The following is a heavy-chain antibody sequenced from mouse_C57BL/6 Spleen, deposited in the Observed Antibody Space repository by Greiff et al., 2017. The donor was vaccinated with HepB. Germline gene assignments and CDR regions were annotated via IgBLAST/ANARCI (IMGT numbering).Heavy chain of an antibody. CDR2: ISSGSSTI. CDR3: ARSGYGNYVRFAY. J-gene: IGHJ3*01. Sequence: EVMLVESGGGLVKPGGSLKLSCAASGFTFSDYGMHWVRQAPEKGLEWVAYISSGSSTIYYADTVKGRFTISRDNAKNNLFLQMTSLRSEDTAMYYCARSGYGNYVRFAYWGQGTLVTVSA. V-gene: IGHV5-17*01. CDR1: GFTFSDYG. D-gene: IGHD2-1*01.